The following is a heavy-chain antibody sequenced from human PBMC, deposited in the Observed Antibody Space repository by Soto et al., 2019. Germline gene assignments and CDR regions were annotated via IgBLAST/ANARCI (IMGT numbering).Heavy chain of an antibody. Sequence: EVQLVESGGGLVKPGGSLRLSCAASGFTFSNYWMHWVRQAPGKGLVWVSRINSDGSDTTYADSVKGRFTISRDNAKNTLYLQMNSLRAEDTALYYCARDKSGPADYWGQGTLVTVSS. CDR3: ARDKSGPADY. J-gene: IGHJ4*02. D-gene: IGHD5-12*01. V-gene: IGHV3-74*01. CDR1: GFTFSNYW. CDR2: INSDGSDT.